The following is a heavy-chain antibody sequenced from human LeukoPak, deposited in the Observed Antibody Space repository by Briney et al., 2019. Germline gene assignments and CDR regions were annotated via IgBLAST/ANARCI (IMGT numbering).Heavy chain of an antibody. CDR2: ISWNSGSI. CDR3: AKDMKGLLWFGELFGHDAFDI. Sequence: GGSLRLSCAASGFTFDDYAMHWVRQAPGKGLEWVSGISWNSGSIGYADSVKGRFTISRDNAKNSLYLQMNSLRAEDTALYYCAKDMKGLLWFGELFGHDAFDIWGQGTMVTVSS. J-gene: IGHJ3*02. D-gene: IGHD3-10*01. V-gene: IGHV3-9*01. CDR1: GFTFDDYA.